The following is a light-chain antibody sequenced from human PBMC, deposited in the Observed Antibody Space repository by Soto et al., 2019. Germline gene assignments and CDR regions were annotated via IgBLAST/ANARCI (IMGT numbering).Light chain of an antibody. V-gene: IGKV3-15*01. Sequence: EVVMTQSPATLSASPGERATLSCRASQSVSINLAWYQQKPGQAPRLLIYGASTRATGIPARFSGSGSGTEFTLTISSLQSEDFAVYYCQHYNNWPPWTFGQGTKV. CDR2: GAS. CDR3: QHYNNWPPWT. J-gene: IGKJ1*01. CDR1: QSVSIN.